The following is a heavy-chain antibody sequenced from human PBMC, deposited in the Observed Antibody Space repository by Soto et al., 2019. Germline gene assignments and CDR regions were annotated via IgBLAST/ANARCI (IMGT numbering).Heavy chain of an antibody. CDR1: GGSISSYY. CDR2: IYYSGGT. Sequence: NPSETLSLTCTVSGGSISSYYWSWIRQPPGKGLEWIGYIYYSGGTNYNPSLKSRVTISVDTSKNQLSLKLSSVTAADTAVYYCARDYLGSAYYYYGMDVWGQGTTVTVSS. CDR3: ARDYLGSAYYYYGMDV. V-gene: IGHV4-59*01. J-gene: IGHJ6*02.